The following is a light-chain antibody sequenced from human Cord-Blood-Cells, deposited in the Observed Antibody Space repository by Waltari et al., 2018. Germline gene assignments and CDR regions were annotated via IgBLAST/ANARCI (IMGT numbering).Light chain of an antibody. Sequence: QSALTQPASVSGSPGQSITISCTGTSSDVGSYNLVSWYQQPPGKAPKLMIYEGSQPPSGVSTRFSGSKSGNTASLTLSGLQAEDEADYYCCSYAGSSTLVFGGGTKLTVL. J-gene: IGLJ3*02. V-gene: IGLV2-23*01. CDR1: SSDVGSYNL. CDR2: EGS. CDR3: CSYAGSSTLV.